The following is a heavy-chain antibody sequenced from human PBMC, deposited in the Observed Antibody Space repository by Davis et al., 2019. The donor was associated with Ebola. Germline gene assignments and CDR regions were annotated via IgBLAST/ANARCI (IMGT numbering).Heavy chain of an antibody. D-gene: IGHD6-19*01. V-gene: IGHV4-34*01. J-gene: IGHJ5*02. CDR2: INHSGST. CDR3: ARGGGWQDHNWFDP. CDR1: GGSFSGYY. Sequence: SETLSLTCAVYGGSFSGYYWSWIRQPPGKGLEWIGEINHSGSTNYNPSLKSRVTISVDTSKNQFSLKLSSVTAADTAVYYCARGGGWQDHNWFDPWGQGTLVTVSS.